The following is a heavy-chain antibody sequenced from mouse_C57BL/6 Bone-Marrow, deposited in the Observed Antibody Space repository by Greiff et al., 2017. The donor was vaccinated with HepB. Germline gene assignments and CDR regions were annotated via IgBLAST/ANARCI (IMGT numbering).Heavy chain of an antibody. J-gene: IGHJ3*01. Sequence: VQLQQSGPGLVQPSQSLSITCTVSGFSLTSYGVHWVRQPPGKGLEWLGVIWSGGSTDYNAAFISRLSISKDNSKSQVFFKMNGLQADDTAIYYCAKNRHYDGFAYWGQGTLVTVSA. CDR3: AKNRHYDGFAY. D-gene: IGHD1-1*01. V-gene: IGHV2-4*01. CDR1: GFSLTSYG. CDR2: IWSGGST.